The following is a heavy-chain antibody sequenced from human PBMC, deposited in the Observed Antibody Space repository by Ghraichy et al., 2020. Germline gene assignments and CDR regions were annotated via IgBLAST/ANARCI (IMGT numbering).Heavy chain of an antibody. CDR2: ISSSSSYT. V-gene: IGHV3-11*06. D-gene: IGHD2-2*03. J-gene: IGHJ6*02. CDR1: GFTFSDYY. Sequence: GGSLRLSCAAPGFTFSDYYMSWIRQAPGKGLEWVSYISSSSSYTNYADSVKGRFTISRDNAKNSLYLQMNSLRAEDTAVYYCAREYGYCSSTSCYAETYYYYYGMDVWGQGTTVTVSS. CDR3: AREYGYCSSTSCYAETYYYYYGMDV.